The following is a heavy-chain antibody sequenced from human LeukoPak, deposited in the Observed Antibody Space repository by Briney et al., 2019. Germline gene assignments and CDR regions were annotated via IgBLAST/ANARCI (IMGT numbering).Heavy chain of an antibody. CDR1: GFTFSSYA. D-gene: IGHD4-11*01. CDR3: AKVANSDLYDAFDI. CDR2: ISGRGFNT. Sequence: GGSLRLSCAGSGFTFSSYAMSWVRQAPGKGLEWVSVISGRGFNTYDADPVKGRFTISRDNFKNTLYLQMNSLRAEDTAVYYCAKVANSDLYDAFDIWGQGTMVTVSS. V-gene: IGHV3-23*01. J-gene: IGHJ3*02.